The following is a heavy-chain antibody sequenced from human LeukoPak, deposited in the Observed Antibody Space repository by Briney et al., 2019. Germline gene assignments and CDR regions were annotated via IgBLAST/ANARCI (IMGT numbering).Heavy chain of an antibody. D-gene: IGHD6-19*01. CDR1: GFTVSSNY. Sequence: GGSLRLSCAASGFTVSSNYMSWVRQAPGKGLEWVSYISSSSSTIYYADSVKGRFTISRDNAKNSLYLQMNSLRAEDTAVYYCARVRVPSSGWLVQDAFDIWGQGTMVTVSS. CDR2: ISSSSSTI. J-gene: IGHJ3*02. V-gene: IGHV3-48*01. CDR3: ARVRVPSSGWLVQDAFDI.